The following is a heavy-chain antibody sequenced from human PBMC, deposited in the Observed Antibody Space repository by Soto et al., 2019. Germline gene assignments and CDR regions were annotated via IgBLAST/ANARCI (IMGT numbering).Heavy chain of an antibody. CDR3: ARGMVRFFGSGSARPYGFDV. V-gene: IGHV1-18*01. J-gene: IGHJ6*02. CDR2: ISTYNDET. D-gene: IGHD3-10*01. Sequence: QIQLVQSGAAVKKPGASVKVSCKVSGDTFKNYGFTWVRQAPGQGLEWMGWISTYNDETNYAQNVQGRVTMTTDTSTTTVDMELRSLRADDTAVYYCARGMVRFFGSGSARPYGFDVWGQGTPVTVSS. CDR1: GDTFKNYG.